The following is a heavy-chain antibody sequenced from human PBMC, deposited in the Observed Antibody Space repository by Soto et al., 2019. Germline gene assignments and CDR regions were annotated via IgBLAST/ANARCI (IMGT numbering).Heavy chain of an antibody. CDR2: ISWDGGGT. D-gene: IGHD1-26*01. CDR3: AKGLIVGATFGLDY. J-gene: IGHJ4*02. CDR1: GFRFDDYS. V-gene: IGHV3-43*01. Sequence: GALRLSCGAFGFRFDDYSMHWVRQAPGKGLEWVSLISWDGGGTYYADSVRGRFTISRDNSKNSLYLQMNSLTTEDTALYYCAKGLIVGATFGLDYWGQGTLVTVSS.